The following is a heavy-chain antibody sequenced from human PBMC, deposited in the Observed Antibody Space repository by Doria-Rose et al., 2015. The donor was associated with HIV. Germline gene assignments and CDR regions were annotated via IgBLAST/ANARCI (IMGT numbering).Heavy chain of an antibody. CDR1: GASVSSRGYY. J-gene: IGHJ4*02. Sequence: VSGASVSSRGYYWNWIRQVPGKGLESLGYTYYTGTSDYSPSLKSRLNMAVDTSKNQFSLKLSFVTVADTAVYYCARMGSYRELDYWGQGAPVIVSA. D-gene: IGHD3-3*01. CDR2: TYYTGTS. CDR3: ARMGSYRELDY. V-gene: IGHV4-31*02.